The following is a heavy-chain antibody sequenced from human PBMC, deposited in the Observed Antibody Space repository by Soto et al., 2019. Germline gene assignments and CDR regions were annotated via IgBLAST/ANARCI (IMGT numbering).Heavy chain of an antibody. V-gene: IGHV1-69*02. D-gene: IGHD2-2*01. J-gene: IGHJ4*02. CDR1: GGTFSSYT. CDR3: ARSLQEPAANIHSIKDFDY. Sequence: ASVKVSCKASGGTFSSYTISWVRQAPGQGLEWMGRIIPILGIANYAQKFQGRVTITADKSTSTAYMELSSLRSEDTAVYYCARSLQEPAANIHSIKDFDYWGQGTLVTVSS. CDR2: IIPILGIA.